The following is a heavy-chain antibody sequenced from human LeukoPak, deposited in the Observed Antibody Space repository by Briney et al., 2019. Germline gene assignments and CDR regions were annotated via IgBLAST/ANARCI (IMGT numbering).Heavy chain of an antibody. CDR2: IIPIFGTA. J-gene: IGHJ5*02. Sequence: SVKVSCKASGGTFSSYAVSWVRQAPGQGLEWMGGIIPIFGTANYAQKFQGRVTITADESTSTAYMELSSLRSEDTAVYYCARGGYSFNWFDPWGQGTLVTVSS. CDR3: ARGGYSFNWFDP. V-gene: IGHV1-69*01. D-gene: IGHD5-18*01. CDR1: GGTFSSYA.